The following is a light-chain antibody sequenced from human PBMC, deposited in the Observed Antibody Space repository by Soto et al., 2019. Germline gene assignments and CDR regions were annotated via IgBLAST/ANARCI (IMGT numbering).Light chain of an antibody. V-gene: IGLV2-23*02. J-gene: IGLJ2*01. CDR3: YSNGGVWTFI. Sequence: QSALTQPASVSGSPGQSITISCTGSSSDIGKYNLVSWYQQQSGKAPKLILYEVSRRPSGVPTRFTGSKSGNTASLTIPGLQPEDEADYYCYSNGGVWTFIFGGGTQLTVL. CDR2: EVS. CDR1: SSDIGKYNL.